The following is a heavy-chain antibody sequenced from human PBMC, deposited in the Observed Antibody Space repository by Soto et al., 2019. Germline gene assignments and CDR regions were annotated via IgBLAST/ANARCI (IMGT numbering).Heavy chain of an antibody. CDR2: INAGNGNT. J-gene: IGHJ6*02. Sequence: QVQLVQSGAEVKKPGASVKVSCKASGYTFSSYAMHWVRQAPGQRLEWMGWINAGNGNTKYSQKFQGRVTITRDTAAXTXYMEMSSLRSEDTAVYYCASRQVVAGTNDYYYGMDVWGQGTTVTVSS. D-gene: IGHD6-19*01. CDR3: ASRQVVAGTNDYYYGMDV. V-gene: IGHV1-3*01. CDR1: GYTFSSYA.